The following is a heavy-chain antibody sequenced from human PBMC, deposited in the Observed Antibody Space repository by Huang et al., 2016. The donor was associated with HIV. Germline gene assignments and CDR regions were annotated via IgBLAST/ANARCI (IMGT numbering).Heavy chain of an antibody. CDR2: ITFDGKNK. D-gene: IGHD1-1*01. V-gene: IGHV3-30*18. Sequence: QVHLVESGGGVVQPGRSLRLSCAASGFTFSGYGMHCVRQAPGKGVEGVAVITFDGKNKYYADSVRGRFTVSRDNSQNTVSLQMNTLRAEDTAVYYCAKDNDLYYFDYWGQGTLVTVSS. CDR3: AKDNDLYYFDY. J-gene: IGHJ4*02. CDR1: GFTFSGYG.